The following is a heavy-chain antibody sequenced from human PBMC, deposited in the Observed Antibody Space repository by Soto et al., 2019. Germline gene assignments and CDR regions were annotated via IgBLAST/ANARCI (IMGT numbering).Heavy chain of an antibody. CDR3: ARMNYYDTSGYPFDY. CDR1: GGNSVGFG. D-gene: IGHD3-22*01. J-gene: IGHJ4*02. V-gene: IGHV4-61*08. Sequence: LTYSVAGGNSVGFGWSRISKKQGKGLEWIGYIYFRGTTNYNPSLKSRVTMSADTSKNQFSLKLNSVTAADTAVYYCARMNYYDTSGYPFDYWGKGITVTV. CDR2: IYFRGTT.